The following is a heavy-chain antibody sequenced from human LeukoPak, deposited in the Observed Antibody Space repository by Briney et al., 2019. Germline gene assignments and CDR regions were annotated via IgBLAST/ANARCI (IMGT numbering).Heavy chain of an antibody. D-gene: IGHD3-3*01. J-gene: IGHJ4*02. CDR3: ARQTGVGLFILP. CDR1: GGSISSSSYY. Sequence: SETLSLTCTVSGGSISSSSYYWGWIRQPPGKGLEWIGSIYYSGNTYYNPSLRSRVTISVDTSKNQFSLNLTSVTAADTAVYYCARQTGVGLFILPGGQGTLVTVSS. CDR2: IYYSGNT. V-gene: IGHV4-39*01.